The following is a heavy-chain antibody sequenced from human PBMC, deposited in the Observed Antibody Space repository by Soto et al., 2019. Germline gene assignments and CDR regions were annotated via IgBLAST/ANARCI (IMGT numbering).Heavy chain of an antibody. J-gene: IGHJ3*02. D-gene: IGHD1-26*01. Sequence: DVQLLESGGGLVQPGGSLRLSCAASGFTFSNFAMNWVRQAPGKGLEWVSAISGSGGSTYYADSVKGRFTISRDNSKNTLYLQMNSRRAEDTAVYYCAKDPVVGTRRAFDIWGQGTMVTVSS. CDR3: AKDPVVGTRRAFDI. CDR2: ISGSGGST. CDR1: GFTFSNFA. V-gene: IGHV3-23*01.